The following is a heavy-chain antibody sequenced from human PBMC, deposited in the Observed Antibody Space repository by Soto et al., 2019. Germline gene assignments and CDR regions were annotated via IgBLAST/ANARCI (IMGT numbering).Heavy chain of an antibody. V-gene: IGHV3-48*01. CDR1: GFTFSSYS. CDR3: ARRSGSCSSTSCKGGDAFDI. CDR2: ISSSSSTI. D-gene: IGHD2-2*01. J-gene: IGHJ3*02. Sequence: GGSLRLSCAASGFTFSSYSMNWVRQAPGKGLEWISYISSSSSTIFYADSVKGRFTISRDNAKNSLYLQMNSLRAVDTAVYYCARRSGSCSSTSCKGGDAFDIWGKGTMVTVSS.